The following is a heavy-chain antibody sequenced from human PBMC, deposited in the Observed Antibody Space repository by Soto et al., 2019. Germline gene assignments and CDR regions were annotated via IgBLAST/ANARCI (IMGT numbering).Heavy chain of an antibody. CDR1: RFTFNSYA. Sequence: GGSLRLSCAASRFTFNSYAMSWVRQAPGKGLEWVSVVSSSGSNTYYADSVKGRFTISRDNSKNTLYLQMNSLRAEDTAVYYCAKGPYDVLTYFDSWGQGTLVTVSS. V-gene: IGHV3-23*01. J-gene: IGHJ4*02. CDR3: AKGPYDVLTYFDS. CDR2: VSSSGSNT. D-gene: IGHD3-9*01.